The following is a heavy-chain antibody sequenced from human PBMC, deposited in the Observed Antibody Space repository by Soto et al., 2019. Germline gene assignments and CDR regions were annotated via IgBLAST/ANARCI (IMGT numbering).Heavy chain of an antibody. D-gene: IGHD2-21*02. J-gene: IGHJ4*02. CDR1: RYTFTTLS. CDR2: INAGNGYT. CDR3: ASQYCGDYCSADY. Sequence: QVQLEQSGAEVRMSGASVKVSCKASRYTFTTLSMHWVRQAPGQRLERMGYINAGNGYTKYSQNFQGRVTITRDTLASTAYMALSSMRSEETAVYYCASQYCGDYCSADYGGQGTLVTVSS. V-gene: IGHV1-3*01.